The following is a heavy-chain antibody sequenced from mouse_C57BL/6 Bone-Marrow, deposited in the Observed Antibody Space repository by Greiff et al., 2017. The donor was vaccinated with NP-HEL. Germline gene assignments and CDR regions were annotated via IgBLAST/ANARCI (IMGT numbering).Heavy chain of an antibody. Sequence: EVKLVESGGGLVKPGGSLKLSCAASGFTFSSYAMSWVRQTPEKRLEWVATISDGGSYTYYPDNVKGRFTISRDNAKNNLYLQMSHLKSEDTAMYYCARERYYGRGDAMDYWGQGTSVTVSS. J-gene: IGHJ4*01. V-gene: IGHV5-4*01. CDR3: ARERYYGRGDAMDY. D-gene: IGHD1-1*01. CDR2: ISDGGSYT. CDR1: GFTFSSYA.